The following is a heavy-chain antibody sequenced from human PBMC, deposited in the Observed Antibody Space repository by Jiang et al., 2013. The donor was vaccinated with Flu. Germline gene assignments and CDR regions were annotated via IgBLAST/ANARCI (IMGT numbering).Heavy chain of an antibody. Sequence: LLKPSETLSLTCTVSGGSISSYYWSWIRQPPGKGLEWIGYIYYSGSTNYNPSLKSRVTISVDTSKNQFSLKLSSVTAADTAVYYCARGVTLDWYFDLWGRGTLVTVSS. D-gene: IGHD1-14*01. V-gene: IGHV4-59*01. CDR1: GGSISSYY. CDR2: IYYSGST. CDR3: ARGVTLDWYFDL. J-gene: IGHJ2*01.